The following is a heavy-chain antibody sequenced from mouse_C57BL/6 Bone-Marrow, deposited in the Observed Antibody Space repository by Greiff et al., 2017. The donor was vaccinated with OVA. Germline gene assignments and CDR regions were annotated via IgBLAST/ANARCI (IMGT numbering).Heavy chain of an antibody. J-gene: IGHJ3*01. D-gene: IGHD2-12*01. V-gene: IGHV1-81*01. CDR1: GYTFTSYG. CDR3: AREGLRPFAY. CDR2: IYPRSGNT. Sequence: QVQLQQSGAELARPGASVKLSCKASGYTFTSYGISWVKQRTGQGLEWIGEIYPRSGNTYYNEKVKGKATLTADKSSSKAYMELRSLTSEDSAVYFCAREGLRPFAYWGQGTLVTVSA.